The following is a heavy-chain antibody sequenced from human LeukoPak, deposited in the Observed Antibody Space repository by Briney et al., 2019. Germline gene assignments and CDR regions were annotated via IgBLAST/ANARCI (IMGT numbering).Heavy chain of an antibody. CDR1: GYTFTAYY. CDR2: VNPDSGGT. V-gene: IGHV1-2*02. J-gene: IGHJ6*02. CDR3: AKSDCSFTSCYDIYFYCMDV. D-gene: IGHD2-2*01. Sequence: ASVKVSCKASGYTFTAYYMHWVRQAPGQGLEWMGWVNPDSGGTNYAQNFQGRVTMTRDTSISTAYMELSRLRSDDTAVYYCAKSDCSFTSCYDIYFYCMDVWGQGTTVTVSS.